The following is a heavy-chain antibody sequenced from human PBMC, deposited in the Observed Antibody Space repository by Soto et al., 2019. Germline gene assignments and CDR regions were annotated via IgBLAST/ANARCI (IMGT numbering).Heavy chain of an antibody. Sequence: TLSLTCTVSGGSISSSSYYWGWIRQPPGKGLEWIGSIYYSGSTYYNPSLKSRVTISVDTSKNQFSLKLSSVTAADTAVYYCARRVLRMGFGETKYGMDVWGQGTTVTVSS. CDR1: GGSISSSSYY. D-gene: IGHD3-10*01. CDR2: IYYSGST. J-gene: IGHJ6*02. V-gene: IGHV4-39*01. CDR3: ARRVLRMGFGETKYGMDV.